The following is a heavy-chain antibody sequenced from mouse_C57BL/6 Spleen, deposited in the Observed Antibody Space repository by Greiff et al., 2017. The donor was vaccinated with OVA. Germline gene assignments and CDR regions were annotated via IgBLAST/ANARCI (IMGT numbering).Heavy chain of an antibody. Sequence: DVKLVESGAELVKPGASVKLSCTASGFNIKDYYMHWVKQRTEQGLEWIGRIDPEDGETKYAPKFQGKATITADTSSNTAYLQLSSLTSEDTAVYYCALYYYGSSYYFDYWGQGTTLTVSS. CDR2: IDPEDGET. J-gene: IGHJ2*01. V-gene: IGHV14-2*01. CDR3: ALYYYGSSYYFDY. D-gene: IGHD1-1*01. CDR1: GFNIKDYY.